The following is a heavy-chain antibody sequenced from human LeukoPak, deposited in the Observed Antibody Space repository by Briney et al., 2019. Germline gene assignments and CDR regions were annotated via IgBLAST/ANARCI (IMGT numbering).Heavy chain of an antibody. J-gene: IGHJ4*02. CDR1: GFNFRSYG. V-gene: IGHV3-30*18. Sequence: GGSLRLSCAASGFNFRSYGMHWVRQAPGKGLEWVAAISHDGSDKYYADSVKGRFTISRDNSENTLYVQMSSLRAEDTAVYFCEKEGRLRGFDYWGQGTLVTVSS. CDR3: EKEGRLRGFDY. CDR2: ISHDGSDK. D-gene: IGHD3-10*01.